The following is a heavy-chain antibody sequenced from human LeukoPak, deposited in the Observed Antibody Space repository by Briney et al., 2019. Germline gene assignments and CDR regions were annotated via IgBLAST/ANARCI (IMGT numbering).Heavy chain of an antibody. CDR1: GFTFSSFR. J-gene: IGHJ4*02. CDR3: AGGWDYFDTTGNYYDLDY. CDR2: ITGRSTAI. D-gene: IGHD3-22*01. V-gene: IGHV3-48*01. Sequence: GGSPGLSCAASGFTFSSFRMNWVRQAPGKGLEWLSYITGRSTAIFYADSVKGRFSISRDNDMNSLYLQMSSLRVEDTAVYYCAGGWDYFDTTGNYYDLDYWGQGTLVTVSS.